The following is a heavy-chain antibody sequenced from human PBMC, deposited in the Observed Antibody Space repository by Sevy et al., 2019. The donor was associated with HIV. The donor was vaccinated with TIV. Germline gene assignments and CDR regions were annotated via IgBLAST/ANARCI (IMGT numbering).Heavy chain of an antibody. CDR3: ARVSEQWLVLLGAFDI. J-gene: IGHJ3*02. Sequence: GGSLRLSCAASGFTFSSYGMHWVRQAPGKGLEWVAVIWYDGSNKYYADSVKGRFTISRDNSKNTLYLQMNSLRAEDTAVSYCARVSEQWLVLLGAFDIWGQGTMVTVSS. CDR2: IWYDGSNK. D-gene: IGHD6-19*01. V-gene: IGHV3-33*01. CDR1: GFTFSSYG.